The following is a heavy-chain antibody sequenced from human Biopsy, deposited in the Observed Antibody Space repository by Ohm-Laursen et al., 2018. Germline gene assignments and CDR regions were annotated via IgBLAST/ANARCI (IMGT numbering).Heavy chain of an antibody. V-gene: IGHV4-59*02. CDR1: GDSVTKYC. CDR2: IYYSVMT. D-gene: IGHD4-11*01. Sequence: SDTLSLTCTVSGDSVTKYCWSWIRQPPGKGLGWIGHIYYSVMTNYNPSLQSRVSISVDTSRNQVSLTLSSVTAADTAVYYCARDSGILNYGNFKYYHYYGMDVWGQGTKVTVSS. CDR3: ARDSGILNYGNFKYYHYYGMDV. J-gene: IGHJ6*02.